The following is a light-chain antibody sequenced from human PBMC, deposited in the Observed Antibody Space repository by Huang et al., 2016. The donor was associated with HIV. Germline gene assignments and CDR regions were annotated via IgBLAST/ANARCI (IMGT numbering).Light chain of an antibody. Sequence: IQLTQSPSSLSASVGDRVTITCRASQGISSYLAWYQQKPGKAPNLLIYAASTLQSGVPSRFSGSRSGTDFTLTISSLQPEDFATYYCQQLNSYPLTFGGGTKVETK. CDR3: QQLNSYPLT. CDR1: QGISSY. V-gene: IGKV1-9*01. J-gene: IGKJ4*01. CDR2: AAS.